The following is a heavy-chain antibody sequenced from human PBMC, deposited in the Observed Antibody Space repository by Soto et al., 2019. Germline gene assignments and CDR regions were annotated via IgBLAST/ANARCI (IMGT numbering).Heavy chain of an antibody. D-gene: IGHD3-10*01. CDR2: IYYSGST. J-gene: IGHJ5*02. CDR3: AREVGSGANWFDP. CDR1: GGSISSYY. V-gene: IGHV4-59*01. Sequence: SQTLSLTCTVSGGSISSYYWSWIRQPPGKGLEWIGYIYYSGSTNYNPSLKSRVTISVDTSKNRFSLKLSSVTAADTAVYYCAREVGSGANWFDPWGQGTLVTVSS.